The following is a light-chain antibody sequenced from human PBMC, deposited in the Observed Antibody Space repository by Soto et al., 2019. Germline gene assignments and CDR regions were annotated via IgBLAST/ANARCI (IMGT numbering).Light chain of an antibody. J-gene: IGLJ3*02. CDR2: STN. CDR3: VLYMGTGISV. CDR1: SGSVSTSDY. Sequence: QAVVTQEPSFAVSPGRTVTLTCGLSSGSVSTSDYPSWYQLTPGQAPRTLIYSTNTRSSGVPNRFSGSILENKAALTITGAQADDESDYYCVLYMGTGISVFGGGTKVTVL. V-gene: IGLV8-61*01.